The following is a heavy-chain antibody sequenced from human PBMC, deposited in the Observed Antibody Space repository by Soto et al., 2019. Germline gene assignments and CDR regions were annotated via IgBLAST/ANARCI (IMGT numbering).Heavy chain of an antibody. D-gene: IGHD6-13*01. CDR2: IYYSGST. Sequence: SETLSLTCTVSGGSVSSGSYYWSWIRQPPGKGLEWIGYIYYSGSTNYNPSLKSRVTISVDTSKNQFSLKLSSVTAADTAVYYCARGNLAYSSSWFDYWGQGTLVTVSS. CDR3: ARGNLAYSSSWFDY. J-gene: IGHJ4*02. CDR1: GGSVSSGSYY. V-gene: IGHV4-61*01.